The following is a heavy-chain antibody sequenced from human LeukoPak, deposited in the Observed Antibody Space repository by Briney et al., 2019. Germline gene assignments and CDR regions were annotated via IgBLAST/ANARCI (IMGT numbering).Heavy chain of an antibody. D-gene: IGHD6-13*01. CDR3: ARVDSSSCYDY. Sequence: ASVKVSCKTSGYTFTGYYMNWVRQAPGQGLEWMGWINLNSGGTNYAQKFQGWVTMTRDTSISTAYMELSRLRFDDTAVYYCARVDSSSCYDYWGQGTLVTVSS. CDR1: GYTFTGYY. V-gene: IGHV1-2*04. CDR2: INLNSGGT. J-gene: IGHJ4*02.